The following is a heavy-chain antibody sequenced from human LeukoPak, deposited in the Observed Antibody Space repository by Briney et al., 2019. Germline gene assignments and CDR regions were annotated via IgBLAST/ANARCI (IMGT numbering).Heavy chain of an antibody. J-gene: IGHJ4*02. CDR3: AKRGYYYDSSGYYSRTYFDY. D-gene: IGHD3-22*01. V-gene: IGHV3-30*18. Sequence: PGRTLRLSCVVSGFTFSSYGMHWVRQAPGKGLEWVAVISYDVSNKYYADSVKGRFTISRDNSKNTLYLQMNSLRAEDTAVYYCAKRGYYYDSSGYYSRTYFDYWGQGTLVIVSS. CDR2: ISYDVSNK. CDR1: GFTFSSYG.